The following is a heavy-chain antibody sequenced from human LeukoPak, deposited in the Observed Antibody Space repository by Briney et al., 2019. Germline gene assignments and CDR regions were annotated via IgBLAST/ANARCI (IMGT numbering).Heavy chain of an antibody. CDR3: ARGDIYFDY. V-gene: IGHV1-2*02. CDR1: GYTFTAYY. Sequence: ASVKVSCKASGYTFTAYYIYWVRQAPGQGLEWMGRINPNSGGTDYAQKYQDRVTMTRDTSISTAYVELSRLRSDDTAVYYCARGDIYFDYWGQGTLVTVSS. CDR2: INPNSGGT. J-gene: IGHJ4*02.